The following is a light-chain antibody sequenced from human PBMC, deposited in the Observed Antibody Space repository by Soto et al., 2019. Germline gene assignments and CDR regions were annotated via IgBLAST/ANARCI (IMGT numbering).Light chain of an antibody. CDR1: QSISSW. CDR3: QQYNSYLT. V-gene: IGKV1-5*01. J-gene: IGKJ1*01. CDR2: DAS. Sequence: DIQMTQSPSTLSASVGDRVTIACRAIQSISSWLAWYQQKPGKAPKLLNYDASSLESGVPSRFLVSRSGTEFTLTISSLQPDDFATYFCQQYNSYLTFGQGIKVEI.